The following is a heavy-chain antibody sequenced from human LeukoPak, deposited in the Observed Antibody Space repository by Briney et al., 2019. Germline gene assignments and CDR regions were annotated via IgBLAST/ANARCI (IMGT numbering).Heavy chain of an antibody. D-gene: IGHD5-12*01. CDR1: SGSISTSNYY. V-gene: IGHV4-39*07. J-gene: IGHJ2*01. Sequence: SETLSLTCTVSSGSISTSNYYWGWVRQPPGKALEWIGNIFCSGSTYYIPSLKSQVTISVDTSKNQFSLKLSSVTAADTAVYTCNGGYDWYFDRWGRGTLVTVSS. CDR2: IFCSGST. CDR3: NGGYDWYFDR.